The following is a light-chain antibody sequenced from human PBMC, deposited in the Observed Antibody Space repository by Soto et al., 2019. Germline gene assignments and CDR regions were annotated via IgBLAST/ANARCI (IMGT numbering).Light chain of an antibody. CDR1: QSISSW. V-gene: IGKV1-5*03. CDR3: QQYNSYSWT. J-gene: IGKJ1*01. Sequence: DIQMTQSPSTLSASVGDRVTITCRASQSISSWLAWYQQKPGKAPNLLIYKASNLESGVPSRFSRSGSGTEFTLTISSLHPDDFATSYCQQYNSYSWTFGQGTKVEIK. CDR2: KAS.